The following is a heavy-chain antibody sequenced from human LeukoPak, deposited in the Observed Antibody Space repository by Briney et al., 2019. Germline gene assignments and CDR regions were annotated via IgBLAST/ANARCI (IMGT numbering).Heavy chain of an antibody. CDR3: AREWGSNYGMDV. V-gene: IGHV4-59*01. J-gene: IGHJ6*02. CDR2: IYYSGST. CDR1: GGSISSYY. D-gene: IGHD7-27*01. Sequence: SETLPLTCTVSGGSISSYYWSWIRQPPGKGLEWIGYIYYSGSTNYNPSLKSRVTISVDTSKNQFSLKLSSVTAADTAVYYCAREWGSNYGMDVWGQGTTVTVSS.